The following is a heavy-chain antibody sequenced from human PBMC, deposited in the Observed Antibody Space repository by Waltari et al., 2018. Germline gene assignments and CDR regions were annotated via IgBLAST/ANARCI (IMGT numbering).Heavy chain of an antibody. Sequence: QVQLQESGPGLVKPSQTLSLTCTVSGGSISSGDYYWSWIRQPPGKGLEWIGYIYYSGGTYYNPSLKSRVTISVDTSKNQFSLQLSSVTASDTAVYYCARVVLRFLEWSFDYLGQGTLVTVSS. CDR3: ARVVLRFLEWSFDY. J-gene: IGHJ4*02. D-gene: IGHD3-3*01. V-gene: IGHV4-30-4*08. CDR1: GGSISSGDYY. CDR2: IYYSGGT.